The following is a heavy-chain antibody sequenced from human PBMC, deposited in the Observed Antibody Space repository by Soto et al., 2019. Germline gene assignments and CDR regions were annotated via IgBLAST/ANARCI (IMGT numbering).Heavy chain of an antibody. D-gene: IGHD2-2*01. V-gene: IGHV4-34*01. CDR1: GGSFSGYY. J-gene: IGHJ5*02. CDR2: INHSGST. Sequence: SETLSLTGAVYGGSFSGYYWSWIRQPPGKGLEWIGEINHSGSTNYNPSLKSRVTISVDTSKNQFSLKLSSVTAAGTAVYYCARVVVPAAMGGWFDPWGQATLVTVS. CDR3: ARVVVPAAMGGWFDP.